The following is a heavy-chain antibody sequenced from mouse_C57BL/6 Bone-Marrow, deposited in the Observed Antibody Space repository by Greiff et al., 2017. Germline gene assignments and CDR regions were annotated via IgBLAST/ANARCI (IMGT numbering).Heavy chain of an antibody. V-gene: IGHV14-2*01. CDR3: ARDGSSYKYFDY. Sequence: VQLQQSGAELVKPGASAKFSSTAPGFNIKAYYLHWVKQRLAQGLEWIGRIDPEDGETKFAPKFQGQATIPAATSSNTAYLQLSSLTSEDTAVYYCARDGSSYKYFDYRGQGTTLTVSS. CDR2: IDPEDGET. D-gene: IGHD1-1*01. CDR1: GFNIKAYY. J-gene: IGHJ2*01.